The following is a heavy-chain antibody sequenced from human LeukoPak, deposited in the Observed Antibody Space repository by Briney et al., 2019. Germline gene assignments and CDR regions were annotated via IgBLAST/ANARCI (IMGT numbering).Heavy chain of an antibody. J-gene: IGHJ4*02. CDR3: ARDRNAPAKYYFDY. Sequence: QSGGSLRLSCAASGFTFSSYAMHWVRQAPGKGVEWVAVISNDGRDKHYADSVKGRFTFSRDNSKNTVYLQMNSLRTEDTAVYYCARDRNAPAKYYFDYWGQGTLVTVSS. CDR2: ISNDGRDK. V-gene: IGHV3-30*04. D-gene: IGHD1-1*01. CDR1: GFTFSSYA.